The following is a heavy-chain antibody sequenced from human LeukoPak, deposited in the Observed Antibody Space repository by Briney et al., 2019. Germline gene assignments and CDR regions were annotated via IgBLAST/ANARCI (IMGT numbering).Heavy chain of an antibody. J-gene: IGHJ5*02. CDR2: IYYSGST. CDR1: GGSFSGYY. D-gene: IGHD6-13*01. CDR3: ARHVSAAGTHNWFDP. Sequence: SETLSLTCAVYGGSFSGYYWSWIRQPPGKGLEWIGYIYYSGSTNYNPSLKSRVTISVDTSKNQFSLKLGSVTAADTAVYYCARHVSAAGTHNWFDPWGQGTLVTVSS. V-gene: IGHV4-59*08.